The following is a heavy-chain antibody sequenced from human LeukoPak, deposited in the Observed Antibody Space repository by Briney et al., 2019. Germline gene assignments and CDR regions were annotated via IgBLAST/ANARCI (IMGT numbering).Heavy chain of an antibody. CDR3: AGTRIPGVLRYFDWSYDY. V-gene: IGHV1-2*02. D-gene: IGHD3-9*01. Sequence: GASVQVSCKASGYTFTGYYMHWVRQAPGQGLEWMGWINPNSGGTNYAQKFQGRVTMTRDTSISTAYMELSRLRSDDTAVYYCAGTRIPGVLRYFDWSYDYWGQGTLVTVSS. J-gene: IGHJ4*02. CDR1: GYTFTGYY. CDR2: INPNSGGT.